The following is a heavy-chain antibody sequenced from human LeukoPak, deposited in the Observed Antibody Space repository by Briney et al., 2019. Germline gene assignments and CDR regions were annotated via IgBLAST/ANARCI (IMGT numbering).Heavy chain of an antibody. CDR3: ARVRGTYDLDV. Sequence: SETLSLTCTVAGGSISSYYWSWIRQPPGKGLKWIGYIYYSGSTNYNPSLKSRVTISVDTSKNQFSLKLSSVTAADTAVYYCARVRGTYDLDVWGKGTTVTVSS. CDR2: IYYSGST. D-gene: IGHD3-10*01. V-gene: IGHV4-59*01. J-gene: IGHJ6*04. CDR1: GGSISSYY.